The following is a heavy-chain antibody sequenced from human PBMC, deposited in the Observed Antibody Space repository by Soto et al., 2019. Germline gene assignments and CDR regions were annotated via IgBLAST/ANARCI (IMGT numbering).Heavy chain of an antibody. CDR1: GFTFDDYA. CDR3: AKTLKEEGYYYYGLDV. J-gene: IGHJ6*02. Sequence: EVQLVESGGGLVQPGRSLRLSCAASGFTFDDYAMHWVRQAPGKGLEWVSGISWNSASIGYADSVKGRFTISRDNAKNSRYLQMNSLRAEGTALYYGAKTLKEEGYYYYGLDVWGQGTTVTVSS. V-gene: IGHV3-9*01. CDR2: ISWNSASI.